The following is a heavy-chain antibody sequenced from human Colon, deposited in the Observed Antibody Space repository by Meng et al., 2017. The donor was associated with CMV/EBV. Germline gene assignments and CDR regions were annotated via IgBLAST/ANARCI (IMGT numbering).Heavy chain of an antibody. CDR3: ARGYSGYANCFDY. V-gene: IGHV3-21*01. CDR1: GFTFSSYS. J-gene: IGHJ4*02. D-gene: IGHD5-12*01. Sequence: GGSLRLSCAASGFTFSSYSMNWVRQAPGKGLEWVSSISSSSSYTYYADSVKGRFTISRDNAKNSLYLQMNSLRAEDTAVYYCARGYSGYANCFDYWGQGTLVTVSS. CDR2: ISSSSSYT.